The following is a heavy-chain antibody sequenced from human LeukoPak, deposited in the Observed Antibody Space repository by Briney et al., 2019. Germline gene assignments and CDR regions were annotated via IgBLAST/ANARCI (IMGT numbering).Heavy chain of an antibody. D-gene: IGHD6-19*01. CDR1: GFTFSTYS. V-gene: IGHV3-23*01. Sequence: GESLRLSCAASGFTFSTYSMTWVRQGPGKGLEWGSSIYPNGGSTFYADSVKGRFTISRDNSKNTLYLQMSSLRTEDTAIYYCTKDVVPDSGWDLDYWGQGTLVTVSS. CDR3: TKDVVPDSGWDLDY. CDR2: IYPNGGST. J-gene: IGHJ4*02.